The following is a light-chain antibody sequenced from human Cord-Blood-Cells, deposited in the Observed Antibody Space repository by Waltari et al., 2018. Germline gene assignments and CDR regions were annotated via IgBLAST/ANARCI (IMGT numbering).Light chain of an antibody. V-gene: IGLV2-14*01. J-gene: IGLJ1*01. CDR3: SSYTSSSTRV. CDR1: SSDVGGYNY. Sequence: QSALPQPASVSGSPGQSITISCTGTSSDVGGYNYVSLYQQHPGKAPKLMIYDVSNRPSGVSNRLSGSKSGKTASLTISGLQAEDEADYYCSSYTSSSTRVFGTGTKVTVL. CDR2: DVS.